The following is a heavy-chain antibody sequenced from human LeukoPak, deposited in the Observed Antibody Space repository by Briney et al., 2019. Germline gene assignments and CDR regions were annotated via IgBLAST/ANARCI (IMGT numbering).Heavy chain of an antibody. V-gene: IGHV4-39*01. CDR3: ARHSDSSSWFFDY. CDR2: IYYSGST. D-gene: IGHD6-13*01. CDR1: GGSISSSSYY. J-gene: IGHJ4*02. Sequence: PSETLSLACTVSGGSISSSSYYWGWICQPPGKGLEWIGSIYYSGSTYYNPSLKSRVTISVDTSKNQFSLKLSSVTAADTAVYYCARHSDSSSWFFDYWGQGTLVTVSS.